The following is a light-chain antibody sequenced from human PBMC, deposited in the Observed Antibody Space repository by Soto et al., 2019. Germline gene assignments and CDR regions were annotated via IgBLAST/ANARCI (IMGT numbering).Light chain of an antibody. J-gene: IGKJ5*01. CDR3: QQYNNWPPSIT. CDR2: GAS. V-gene: IGKV3D-15*01. Sequence: EIVMTQYPATLSVSPGERATLSCRASQSVSSNLAWHQQKPGQAPRLLIYGASTRATGIPARFSGSGSGTEFTLTISSLQSEDFAVYYCQQYNNWPPSITFGQGTRLE. CDR1: QSVSSN.